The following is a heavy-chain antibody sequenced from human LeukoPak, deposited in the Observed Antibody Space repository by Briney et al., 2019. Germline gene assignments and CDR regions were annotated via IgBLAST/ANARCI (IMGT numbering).Heavy chain of an antibody. Sequence: ASVKVSCKASGGTFSSYAISWVRQAPGQGLEWMGRIIPILGLANYAQKFQGRVTITADKSTSTAYMELSSLRSEDTAVYYCARGNCWGEYCSSTSRTKPYYYYGMDVWGQGTTVTVSS. CDR2: IIPILGLA. J-gene: IGHJ6*02. D-gene: IGHD2-2*01. V-gene: IGHV1-69*04. CDR3: ARGNCWGEYCSSTSRTKPYYYYGMDV. CDR1: GGTFSSYA.